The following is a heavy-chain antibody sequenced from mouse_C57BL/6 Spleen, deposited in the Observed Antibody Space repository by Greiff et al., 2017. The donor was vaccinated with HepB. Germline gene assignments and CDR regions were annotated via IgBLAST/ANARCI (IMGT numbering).Heavy chain of an antibody. Sequence: VQLQQPGAELVRPGTSVKLSCKASGYTFTSYWMHWVKQRPGQGLEWIGVIDPSDSYTNYNQKFKGKATLTVDTSSSTAYMQLSSLTSEDSAVYYCARGGYGSSYGWYFDVWGTGTTVTVSS. D-gene: IGHD1-1*01. CDR1: GYTFTSYW. V-gene: IGHV1-59*01. CDR2: IDPSDSYT. J-gene: IGHJ1*03. CDR3: ARGGYGSSYGWYFDV.